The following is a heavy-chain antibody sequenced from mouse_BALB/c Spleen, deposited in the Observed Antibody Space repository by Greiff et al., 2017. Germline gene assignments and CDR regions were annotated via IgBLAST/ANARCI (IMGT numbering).Heavy chain of an antibody. V-gene: IGHV2-9*02. Sequence: VKLMESGPGLVAPSQCLSIPCTVSGYSLTSYGVHWVRQPPGKGLEWLGVIWAGGSTNYNSALMSRLSISKDNSKSQVFLKMNSLQTDETAMYYCARGGYYGSSEDWFAYWGQGTLVTVSA. D-gene: IGHD1-1*01. J-gene: IGHJ3*01. CDR1: GYSLTSYG. CDR3: ARGGYYGSSEDWFAY. CDR2: IWAGGST.